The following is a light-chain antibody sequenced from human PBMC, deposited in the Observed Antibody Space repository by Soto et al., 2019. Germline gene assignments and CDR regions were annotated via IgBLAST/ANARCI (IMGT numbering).Light chain of an antibody. Sequence: EIVLTQSPDTLSLFPGERATLSCRASQNVGNYLAWYQEKPGQAPRLLISDSSNRATGIPARFSGSGSGTDFTLTISGPEPDDFALYFCQQRADWPITFGPGTKVDIK. CDR3: QQRADWPIT. CDR2: DSS. V-gene: IGKV3-11*01. J-gene: IGKJ3*01. CDR1: QNVGNY.